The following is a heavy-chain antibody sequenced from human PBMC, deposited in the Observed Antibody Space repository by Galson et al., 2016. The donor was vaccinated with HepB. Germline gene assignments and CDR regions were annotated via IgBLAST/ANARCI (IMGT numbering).Heavy chain of an antibody. J-gene: IGHJ6*02. CDR3: ARQPWGYYDRSGYSGGMDV. V-gene: IGHV4-61*05. CDR1: GFSLTTLGVG. CDR2: IYYSGST. Sequence: LVKPTQTLTLTCTFSGFSLTTLGVGVGWIRQPPGKGLEWIGFIYYSGSTNYSPSLKSRVTISRDTSKNQFSLKLSSVTAADTAVYYCARQPWGYYDRSGYSGGMDVWGQGTTVTVSS. D-gene: IGHD3-22*01.